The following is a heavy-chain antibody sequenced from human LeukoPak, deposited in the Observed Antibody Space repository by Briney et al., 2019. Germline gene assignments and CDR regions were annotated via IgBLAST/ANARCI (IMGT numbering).Heavy chain of an antibody. CDR3: ARGGFSRNFDY. CDR2: ISHSGST. V-gene: IGHV4-34*01. Sequence: KPSETLSLTCAVYGGSFSGYYWSWIRQPPGKGLEWIGEISHSGSTNYNPSLKSRVTISVDTSKNQFSLKLSSVTAADTAVYYCARGGFSRNFDYWGQGTLVTVSS. D-gene: IGHD6-13*01. CDR1: GGSFSGYY. J-gene: IGHJ4*02.